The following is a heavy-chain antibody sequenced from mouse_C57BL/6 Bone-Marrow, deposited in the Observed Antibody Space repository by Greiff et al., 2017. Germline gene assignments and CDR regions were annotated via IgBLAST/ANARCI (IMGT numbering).Heavy chain of an antibody. J-gene: IGHJ1*03. CDR3: AMYYAYFDV. Sequence: EVKLVESGGGLVKPGGSLKLSCAASGFTFSDYGMHWVRQAPEKGLEWVGYISSGSSTIYYADTVKGRFTISRDNAKSTLFLQMTSLRSEDTAMYYCAMYYAYFDVWGTGTTVTVSS. CDR2: ISSGSSTI. CDR1: GFTFSDYG. V-gene: IGHV5-17*01. D-gene: IGHD1-1*01.